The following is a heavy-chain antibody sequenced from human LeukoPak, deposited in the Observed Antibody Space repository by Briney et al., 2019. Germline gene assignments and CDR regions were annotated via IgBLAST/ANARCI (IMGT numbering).Heavy chain of an antibody. CDR2: ISGSSIYI. V-gene: IGHV3-21*01. CDR3: ARVTDFSLASAGSGDY. D-gene: IGHD6-13*01. Sequence: GGSLRLSCAASGFIFSTYGMNWVRQAPGKGLEWVSSISGSSIYIYYSESVKGRFTISRDSAKNSLYLQMNSLRADDTAVYYCARVTDFSLASAGSGDYWGQGTLVTVSS. CDR1: GFIFSTYG. J-gene: IGHJ4*02.